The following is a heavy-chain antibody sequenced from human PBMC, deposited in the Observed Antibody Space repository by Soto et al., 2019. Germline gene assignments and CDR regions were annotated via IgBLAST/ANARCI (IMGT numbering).Heavy chain of an antibody. CDR3: ARRYYGGNSQAFGI. Sequence: EVQLVGSGGGLVQPGGSLRLSCAASGFTVSSHYMSWVRQAPGKGLEWVSVIYRDGSTYYADSVKGRFTISRDNSKNTLFLQMNSLRAEDTAKYYCARRYYGGNSQAFGIWRQGTMVTVTS. CDR2: IYRDGST. V-gene: IGHV3-66*01. J-gene: IGHJ3*02. CDR1: GFTVSSHY. D-gene: IGHD4-17*01.